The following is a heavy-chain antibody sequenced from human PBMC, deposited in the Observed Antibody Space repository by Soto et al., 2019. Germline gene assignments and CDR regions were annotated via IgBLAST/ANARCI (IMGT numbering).Heavy chain of an antibody. CDR1: GFIFSRYG. CDR2: ISYDGGER. D-gene: IGHD2-21*02. V-gene: IGHV3-30*03. Sequence: QVQLVESGGGVVQSGGSLRLSCGGSGFIFSRYGMHWVRQAPGKGLEWVTGISYDGGERFYADSVKGRFTISRDNSKNRLDLQMSSLRPEDTAVYYCARDLPLYCRGDCNFDFWGQGTLDTVSS. J-gene: IGHJ4*02. CDR3: ARDLPLYCRGDCNFDF.